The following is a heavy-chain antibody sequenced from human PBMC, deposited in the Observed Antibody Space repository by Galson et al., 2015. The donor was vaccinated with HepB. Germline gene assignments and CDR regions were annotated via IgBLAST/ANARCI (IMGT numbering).Heavy chain of an antibody. D-gene: IGHD2-15*01. CDR2: ISAYNGNT. Sequence: SVKVSCKASGYTFTNYGISWVRQAPGQGLEWMGWISAYNGNTNYAQKLQDRVTMTTDTSTSTAYMELRSLRSDDTAVYYCARDLADRVDWFDPWGQGTLVTVSS. V-gene: IGHV1-18*01. J-gene: IGHJ5*02. CDR1: GYTFTNYG. CDR3: ARDLADRVDWFDP.